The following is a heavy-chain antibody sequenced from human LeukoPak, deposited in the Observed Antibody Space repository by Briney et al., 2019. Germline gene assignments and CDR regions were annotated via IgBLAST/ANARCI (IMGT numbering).Heavy chain of an antibody. D-gene: IGHD1-26*01. Sequence: GGSLRLSCAASGFTVSGNYMSWVRQAPGKGLEWVSVIYGGGSTYYADSVKGRFTISRDNSKNTLYLQMNSLRADDTAVYYCARAGEDSGSYFFDYWGQGTLVTVSS. CDR1: GFTVSGNY. CDR2: IYGGGST. J-gene: IGHJ4*02. V-gene: IGHV3-66*02. CDR3: ARAGEDSGSYFFDY.